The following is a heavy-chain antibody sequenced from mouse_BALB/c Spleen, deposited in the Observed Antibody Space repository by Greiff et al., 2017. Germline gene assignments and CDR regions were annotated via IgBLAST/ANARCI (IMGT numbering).Heavy chain of an antibody. Sequence: EVKLVESGGGLVKPGGSLKLSCAASGFTFSSYAMSWVRQTPEKRLEWVASISSGGSTYDPDSVKGRFTISRDNARNILYLQMSSLRSEDTAMYYCAREDYYGSSYFDYWGQGTTLTVSS. CDR3: AREDYYGSSYFDY. V-gene: IGHV5-6-5*01. D-gene: IGHD1-1*01. CDR2: ISSGGST. J-gene: IGHJ2*01. CDR1: GFTFSSYA.